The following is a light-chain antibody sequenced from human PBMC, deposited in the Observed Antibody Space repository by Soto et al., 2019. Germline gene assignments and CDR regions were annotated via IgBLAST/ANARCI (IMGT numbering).Light chain of an antibody. Sequence: QSVLSQPPSVSAAPGQRVPISCSGSSSNIGNSYVSWYQQLPGTAPKLLIYDNNKRPSGIPDRFSGSKSGTSATLDITGLQTGDEADYYCGTWDSSLSAGVFGGGTKLPVL. CDR3: GTWDSSLSAGV. CDR2: DNN. CDR1: SSNIGNSY. V-gene: IGLV1-51*01. J-gene: IGLJ2*01.